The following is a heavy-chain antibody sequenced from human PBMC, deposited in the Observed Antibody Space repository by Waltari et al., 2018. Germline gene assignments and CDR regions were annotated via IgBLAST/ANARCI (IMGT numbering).Heavy chain of an antibody. J-gene: IGHJ4*02. CDR1: GNSISGSRNY. CDR3: ARQLRFVDWIPRYFDS. V-gene: IGHV4-39*01. CDR2: IYYSGTT. Sequence: QMELQESGPRLVKPSETLSLTCNVSGNSISGSRNYWAWHRQPPWKNLQWIGSIYYSGTTYYNPSLKGRFAISVDTSRNQFSLNVNSVTAADTGIYYCARQLRFVDWIPRYFDSWGRGTLATVSS. D-gene: IGHD3-3*01.